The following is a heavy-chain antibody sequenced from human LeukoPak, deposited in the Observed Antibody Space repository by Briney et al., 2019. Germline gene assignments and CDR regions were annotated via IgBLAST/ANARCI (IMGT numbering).Heavy chain of an antibody. CDR1: GYTFNNDY. Sequence: ASVKVSCKTSGYTFNNDYMHWVRQAPGQGLEWMGVINPGDGTTKYAQKFQGRVNMTRDTSTSTLYMELSSLRSEDTAMYYCSKVGQLVFDYWGQGTLVTVSS. CDR2: INPGDGTT. V-gene: IGHV1-46*02. J-gene: IGHJ4*02. D-gene: IGHD6-6*01. CDR3: SKVGQLVFDY.